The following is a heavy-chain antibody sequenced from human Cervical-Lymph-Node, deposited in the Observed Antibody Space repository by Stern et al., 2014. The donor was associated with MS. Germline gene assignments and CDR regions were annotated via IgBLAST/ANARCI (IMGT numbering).Heavy chain of an antibody. CDR2: ITNVGIT. J-gene: IGHJ4*02. CDR3: ARDTSSPERSDW. Sequence: VQLVQSGGGVIQPGGSLRLSCTASGFTVSRDYMTWVRQAPGKGLEWVSLITNVGITFYTDSVNGRFTISRDDSKNTVYLHMTSLRAEDTAMYYCARDTSSPERSDWWGQGTLVTVSS. V-gene: IGHV3-53*01. D-gene: IGHD1-1*01. CDR1: GFTVSRDY.